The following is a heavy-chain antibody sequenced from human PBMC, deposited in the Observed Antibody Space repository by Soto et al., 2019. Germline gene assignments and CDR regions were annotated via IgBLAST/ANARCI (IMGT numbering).Heavy chain of an antibody. CDR1: GYTFTSYG. D-gene: IGHD3-22*01. V-gene: IGHV1-18*04. CDR3: ASSYYDSSGYYPYYFDY. Sequence: GASVKVSCKASGYTFTSYGISWVRQAPGQGLEWMGWISAYNGNTNYAQKLQGRVTMTTDTSTSTAYMELRSLRSDDTAVYYCASSYYDSSGYYPYYFDYWGQGTLVTVSS. J-gene: IGHJ4*02. CDR2: ISAYNGNT.